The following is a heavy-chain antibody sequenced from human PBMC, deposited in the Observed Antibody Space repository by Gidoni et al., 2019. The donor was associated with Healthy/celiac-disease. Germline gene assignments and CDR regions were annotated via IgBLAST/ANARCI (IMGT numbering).Heavy chain of an antibody. CDR3: TRDRAIQNITMIVVVVDAFDI. D-gene: IGHD3-22*01. Sequence: EVQLVESGGGLVKPGRSLRLSCTASGFPFGDYAMSWFRQAPGKGLEWVGFIRSKAYGGTTEYAASVKGRFTISRDDSKSIAYLQMNSLKTEDTAVYYCTRDRAIQNITMIVVVVDAFDIWGQGTMVTVSS. CDR1: GFPFGDYA. V-gene: IGHV3-49*05. J-gene: IGHJ3*02. CDR2: IRSKAYGGTT.